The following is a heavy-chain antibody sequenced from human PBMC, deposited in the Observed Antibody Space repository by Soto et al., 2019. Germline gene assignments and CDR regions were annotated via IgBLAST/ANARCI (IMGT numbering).Heavy chain of an antibody. V-gene: IGHV3-33*01. J-gene: IGHJ4*02. Sequence: QVQLVESGGGVVQPGRSLRLSCAASGFTFSSYGMHWVRQAPGKGLEWVAVIWYDGSNKYYADSVKGRFTISRDNSKNTLYLQMNSLRAEDTAVYYCARDFFEGQLVLGYFDYWGQGTLVTVSS. CDR2: IWYDGSNK. D-gene: IGHD6-13*01. CDR1: GFTFSSYG. CDR3: ARDFFEGQLVLGYFDY.